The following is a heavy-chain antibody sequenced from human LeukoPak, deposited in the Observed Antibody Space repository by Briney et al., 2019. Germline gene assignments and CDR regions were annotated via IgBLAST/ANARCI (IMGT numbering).Heavy chain of an antibody. Sequence: GASVKVSCKASGYTFTSYDINWVRQAPGQGLEWMGGIIPIFGTANYAQKFQGRVAITTDESTSTAYMELSSLRSEDTAVYYCARDLGVGIPVDAFDIWGQGTMVTVSS. CDR3: ARDLGVGIPVDAFDI. V-gene: IGHV1-69*05. D-gene: IGHD3-16*01. CDR1: GYTFTSYD. J-gene: IGHJ3*02. CDR2: IIPIFGTA.